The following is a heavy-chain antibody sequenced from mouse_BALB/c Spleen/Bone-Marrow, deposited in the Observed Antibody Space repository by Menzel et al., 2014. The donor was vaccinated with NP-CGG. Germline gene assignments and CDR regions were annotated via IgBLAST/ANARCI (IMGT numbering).Heavy chain of an antibody. D-gene: IGHD1-1*01. J-gene: IGHJ2*01. Sequence: QVQLKHSGPGLVAPSQSLSITCTVSGFSLTSHGVNWVRQPPGKGLEWLGVIWAGGSTNYNSALMSRMSIRKDNSKSQVFLKMNSLQTDDTAMYYCARNYGSSYFDYWGQGTTLTVSS. V-gene: IGHV2-9*02. CDR3: ARNYGSSYFDY. CDR1: GFSLTSHG. CDR2: IWAGGST.